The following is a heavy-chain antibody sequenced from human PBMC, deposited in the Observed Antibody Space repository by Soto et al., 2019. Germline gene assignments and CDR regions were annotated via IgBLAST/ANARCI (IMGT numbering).Heavy chain of an antibody. CDR1: GGTFSSYA. D-gene: IGHD2-2*01. CDR2: IIPIFGTA. CDR3: ARRVPAAGYYYGMDV. Sequence: QVQLVQSGAEVKKPGSSVKVSCKASGGTFSSYAISWVRQAPGQGLEWMGGIIPIFGTANYAQKYKGRVTITADESTSTAYMELSSRRSEDTAVYYCARRVPAAGYYYGMDVWGQGTTVTVSS. J-gene: IGHJ6*02. V-gene: IGHV1-69*12.